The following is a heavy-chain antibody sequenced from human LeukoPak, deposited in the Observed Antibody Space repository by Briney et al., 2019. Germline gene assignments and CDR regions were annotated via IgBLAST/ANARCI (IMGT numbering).Heavy chain of an antibody. D-gene: IGHD3-22*01. Sequence: PGRSLRLSCAASGFTFSSYGMHRVRQAPGKGLEWVAVISYDGSNKYYADSVKGRFTISRDNSKNTLYLQMNSLRAEDTAVYYCAKDYYDSSGYYAAFDIWGQGTMVTVSS. V-gene: IGHV3-30*18. CDR1: GFTFSSYG. CDR3: AKDYYDSSGYYAAFDI. J-gene: IGHJ3*02. CDR2: ISYDGSNK.